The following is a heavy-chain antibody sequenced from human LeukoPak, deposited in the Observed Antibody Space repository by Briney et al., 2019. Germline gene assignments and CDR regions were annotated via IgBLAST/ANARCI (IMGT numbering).Heavy chain of an antibody. V-gene: IGHV1-69*06. CDR2: IIPIFGSA. Sequence: SVKVSCKASGVTFDSSDISWVRQAPGQGLEWMGGIIPIFGSAIYAQKFQGRVTITADTSTSTAYMELTSLRSEDTAMYYCARDIGRPEGGYYYMDVWGKGTTVIVSS. D-gene: IGHD1-26*01. CDR1: GVTFDSSD. CDR3: ARDIGRPEGGYYYMDV. J-gene: IGHJ6*03.